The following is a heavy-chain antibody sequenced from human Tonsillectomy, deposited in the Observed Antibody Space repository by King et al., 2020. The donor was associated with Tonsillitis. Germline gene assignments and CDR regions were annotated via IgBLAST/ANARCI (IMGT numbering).Heavy chain of an antibody. CDR3: ARRPGMGRIGPAGAFDI. J-gene: IGHJ3*02. D-gene: IGHD6-13*01. Sequence: QLVQSGAEVKKPGESLKISCKGSGYSFTTYWIGWVRQMPGKGLEWMGIIYPGDSDTRYSPSFQGQVTISAAKSIRTAYLQWRSLKASATAMYYCARRPGMGRIGPAGAFDIWGQGTMVTVSS. V-gene: IGHV5-51*01. CDR1: GYSFTTYW. CDR2: IYPGDSDT.